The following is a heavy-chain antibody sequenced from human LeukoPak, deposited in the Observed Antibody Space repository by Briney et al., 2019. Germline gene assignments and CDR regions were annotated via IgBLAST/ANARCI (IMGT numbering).Heavy chain of an antibody. CDR2: IIPILGIA. D-gene: IGHD2-15*01. CDR1: GGTFSSYA. CDR3: ARAQSLYCSGGSCYSGWFDP. J-gene: IGHJ5*02. Sequence: ASVKVSCKASGGTFSSYAFSWVRQAPGQGLEWMGRIIPILGIANYAQKFQGRVTITADKSTSTAYMELSSLRSEDTAVYYCARAQSLYCSGGSCYSGWFDPWGQGTLVTVSS. V-gene: IGHV1-69*04.